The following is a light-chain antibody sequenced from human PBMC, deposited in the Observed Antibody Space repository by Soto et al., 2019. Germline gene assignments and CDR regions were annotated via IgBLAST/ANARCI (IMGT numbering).Light chain of an antibody. V-gene: IGKV1-39*01. J-gene: IGKJ1*01. CDR3: QQSYSTPWW. CDR1: QSIFNY. Sequence: DIQMTQSPSSLSASVGDRVTITCRASQSIFNYLNWYQQRPGRAPQLLIYSASSLQSGVPPRFSGSGYGTDFTLTISSLQPEDFATYYCQQSYSTPWWFGQGTKVDIK. CDR2: SAS.